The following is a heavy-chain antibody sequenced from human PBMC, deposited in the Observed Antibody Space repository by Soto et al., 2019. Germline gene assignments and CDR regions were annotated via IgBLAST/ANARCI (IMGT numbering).Heavy chain of an antibody. CDR2: IIPIFGTA. V-gene: IGHV1-69*06. J-gene: IGHJ6*02. D-gene: IGHD2-2*01. CDR1: GGTFSSYA. CDR3: ARPGADIVVVPAANGYYYYGMDV. Sequence: GASVKVSCKASGGTFSSYAISWVRQAPGQGLEWMGGIIPIFGTANYAQKFQGRVTITADKSTSTAYMELSSLRSEDTAVYYCARPGADIVVVPAANGYYYYGMDVWGQGTTVTVSS.